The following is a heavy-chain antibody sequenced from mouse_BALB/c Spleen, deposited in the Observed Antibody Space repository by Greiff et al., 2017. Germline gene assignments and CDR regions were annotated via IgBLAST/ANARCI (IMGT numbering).Heavy chain of an antibody. D-gene: IGHD2-3*01. V-gene: IGHV1-7*01. CDR3: ASLDGYYSWFAY. CDR1: GYTFTSYW. CDR2: INPSTGYT. Sequence: QVQLKQSGAELAKPGASVKMSCKASGYTFTSYWMHWVKQRPGQGLEWIGYINPSTGYTEYNQKFKDKATLTADKSSSTAYMQLSSLTSEDSAVYYCASLDGYYSWFAYWGQGTLVTVSA. J-gene: IGHJ3*01.